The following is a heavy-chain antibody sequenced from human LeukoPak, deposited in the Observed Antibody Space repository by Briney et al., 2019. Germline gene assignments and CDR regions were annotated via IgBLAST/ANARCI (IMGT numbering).Heavy chain of an antibody. Sequence: PGGSLRLSCAASGFTFSSYGMHWVRQAPGKGLEWVAVISYDGSNKYYADSVKGRFTISRDNSKNTLYLQMNSLRAEDTAVYYCAKAWSSSTDYRGQGTLVTVSS. V-gene: IGHV3-30*18. J-gene: IGHJ4*02. CDR2: ISYDGSNK. D-gene: IGHD6-13*01. CDR1: GFTFSSYG. CDR3: AKAWSSSTDY.